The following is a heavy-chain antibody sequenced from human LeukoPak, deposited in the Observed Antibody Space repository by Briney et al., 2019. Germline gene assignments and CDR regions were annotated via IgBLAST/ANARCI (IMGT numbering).Heavy chain of an antibody. CDR3: ARVSGLGMNEYYQH. J-gene: IGHJ1*01. CDR1: GFSFADSW. CDR2: INNDGSDT. D-gene: IGHD3-10*01. V-gene: IGHV3-74*01. Sequence: RGSLRLSCAASGFSFADSWMHWVRQAPGKGLVWVSRINNDGSDTRYADSVRGRFTISRDNAKNTLYLQMNSLRAEDTAVYYCARVSGLGMNEYYQHWGQGTLVTVPS.